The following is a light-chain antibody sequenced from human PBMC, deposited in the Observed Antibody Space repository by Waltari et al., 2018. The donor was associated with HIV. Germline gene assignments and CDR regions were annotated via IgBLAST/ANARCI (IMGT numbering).Light chain of an antibody. CDR1: RGHSTYP. V-gene: IGLV4-69*02. J-gene: IGLJ2*01. Sequence: QLVLTQSPSASAPLGASVKLICSLRRGHSTYPIPWHQQQPAKGPRFLMKVNSDGSHNKRDEIPDRFSGSSSGAERYLTISSLQYDDEADYYCQTWGAGIQVFGGGTKLTVL. CDR2: VNSDGSH. CDR3: QTWGAGIQV.